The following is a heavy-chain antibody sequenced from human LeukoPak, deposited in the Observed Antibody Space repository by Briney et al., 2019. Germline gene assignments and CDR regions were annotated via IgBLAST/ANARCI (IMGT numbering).Heavy chain of an antibody. CDR1: GGSISSYY. J-gene: IGHJ4*02. D-gene: IGHD4-17*01. CDR2: IYYSGST. Sequence: SETLSLTCTVSGGSISSYYWSWIRQPPGKGLEWIGYIYYSGSTNYNPSLKSRVTISVDTSKNQFSLKLSSVTAADTAVYYCARGGAPYDYGDYVFTYWGQGTLVTVSS. V-gene: IGHV4-59*01. CDR3: ARGGAPYDYGDYVFTY.